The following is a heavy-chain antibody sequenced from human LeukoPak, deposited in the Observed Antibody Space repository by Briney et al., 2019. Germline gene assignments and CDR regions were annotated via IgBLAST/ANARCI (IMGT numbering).Heavy chain of an antibody. Sequence: GDSLKISCKTSGYSFTSYWFAWVRQMPGKGLEWMGIIYPGDSDSRYSPSFQGQVTISADKSISTAYLQWSSLKASDTAMYYCARHVGGYCSSTSCFLDYWGQGALVTVSS. CDR2: IYPGDSDS. D-gene: IGHD2-2*03. V-gene: IGHV5-51*01. CDR1: GYSFTSYW. J-gene: IGHJ4*02. CDR3: ARHVGGYCSSTSCFLDY.